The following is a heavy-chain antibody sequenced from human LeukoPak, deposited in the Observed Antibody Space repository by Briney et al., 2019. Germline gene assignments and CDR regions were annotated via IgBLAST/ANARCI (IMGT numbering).Heavy chain of an antibody. CDR3: AKDRLGYCSGGSCYLMYFDY. J-gene: IGHJ4*02. CDR2: ISYDGSNK. Sequence: GGSPRLSCAASGFPFSSYGMHWGRQAPGKGLEWVAVISYDGSNKYYADSVKGRFTISRDNSKNTLYLQMNSLRAEDTAVYYCAKDRLGYCSGGSCYLMYFDYWGQGTLVTVSS. V-gene: IGHV3-30*18. CDR1: GFPFSSYG. D-gene: IGHD2-15*01.